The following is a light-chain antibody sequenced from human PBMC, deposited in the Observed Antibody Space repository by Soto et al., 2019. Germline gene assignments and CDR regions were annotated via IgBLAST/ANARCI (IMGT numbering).Light chain of an antibody. CDR1: SSDVASYKL. CDR3: CSYPIYIFFYF. Sequence: QSVLTQPASVSGSPGQSITISCTGTSSDVASYKLVSWYQHHPGKAPKLMIYEGSKRPSGVSNRFSGSMSGDTASLTISGFKAEDGVNYYCCSYPIYIFFYFFGAGTKVTAL. J-gene: IGLJ1*01. CDR2: EGS. V-gene: IGLV2-23*01.